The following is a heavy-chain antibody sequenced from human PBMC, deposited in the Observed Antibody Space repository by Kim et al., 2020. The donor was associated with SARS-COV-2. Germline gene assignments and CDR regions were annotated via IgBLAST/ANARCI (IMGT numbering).Heavy chain of an antibody. CDR1: GYTFTSYS. D-gene: IGHD5-12*01. CDR3: ATGGYSGYDLVPFDY. CDR2: ISGYNGKT. J-gene: IGHJ4*02. V-gene: IGHV1-18*01. Sequence: ASVNVSCKASGYTFTSYSITWVRQAPGQGLEWMGWISGYNGKTDSAQNLQDRITMTTDTSTSTAYMELRSLRSDDTAVYYCATGGYSGYDLVPFDYWGQGTQVTVSS.